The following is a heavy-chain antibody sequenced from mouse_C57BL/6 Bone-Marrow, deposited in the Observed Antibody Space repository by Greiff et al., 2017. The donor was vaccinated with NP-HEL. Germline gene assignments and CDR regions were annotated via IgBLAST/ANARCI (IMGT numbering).Heavy chain of an antibody. J-gene: IGHJ3*01. Sequence: VKVVESGPELVKPGASVKISCKASGYAFSSSWMNWVKQRPGKGLEWIGRIYPGDGDTNYNGKFKGKATLTADKSSSTAYMQLSSLTSEDSAVYFCARSWAWFAYWGQGTLVTVSA. D-gene: IGHD4-1*01. CDR2: IYPGDGDT. V-gene: IGHV1-82*01. CDR3: ARSWAWFAY. CDR1: GYAFSSSW.